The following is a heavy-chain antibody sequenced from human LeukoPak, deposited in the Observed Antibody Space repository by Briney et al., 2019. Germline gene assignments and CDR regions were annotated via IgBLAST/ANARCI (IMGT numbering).Heavy chain of an antibody. V-gene: IGHV1-8*01. CDR2: MNPNSGNT. Sequence: ASVKVSCKASGYTFTSYDINWVRQATGQGLEWMGWMNPNSGNTSYAQKFQGRVTITRNTSISTAYMELSSLRSEDTAVYYCARGYYDSSGNNWFDPWGQGTLVTVSS. D-gene: IGHD3-22*01. CDR3: ARGYYDSSGNNWFDP. J-gene: IGHJ5*02. CDR1: GYTFTSYD.